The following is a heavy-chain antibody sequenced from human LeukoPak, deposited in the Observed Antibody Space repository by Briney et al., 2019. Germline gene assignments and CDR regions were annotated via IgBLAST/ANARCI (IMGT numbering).Heavy chain of an antibody. V-gene: IGHV3-21*04. J-gene: IGHJ5*02. D-gene: IGHD3-16*01. Sequence: PGGSLRLSCAASGFTFSSYEMNWVRQAPGKGLEWVSSISGSSIYIYYADSVKGRFTISRDNSKNTLYLQMNSLRAEDTAVYYCARHPPFGNWFDPWGQGTLVTVSS. CDR3: ARHPPFGNWFDP. CDR1: GFTFSSYE. CDR2: ISGSSIYI.